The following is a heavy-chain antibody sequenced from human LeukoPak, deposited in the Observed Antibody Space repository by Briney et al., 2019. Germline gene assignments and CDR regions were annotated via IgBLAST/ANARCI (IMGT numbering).Heavy chain of an antibody. CDR2: ISGSGGST. CDR1: GFTFSSYA. D-gene: IGHD6-13*01. V-gene: IGHV3-23*01. Sequence: GGSLRLSCAASGFTFSSYAMSWVRQAPGKGLEWVSAISGSGGSTYYADSVKGRFTISRDNSKNTLYLLMNSLRAEDTAVYYCAKESSSWYFMAEYFQHWGQGTLVTVSS. J-gene: IGHJ1*01. CDR3: AKESSSWYFMAEYFQH.